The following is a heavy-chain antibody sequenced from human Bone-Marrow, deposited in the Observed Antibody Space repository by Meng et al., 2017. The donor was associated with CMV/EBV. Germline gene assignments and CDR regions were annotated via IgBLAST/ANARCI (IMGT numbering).Heavy chain of an antibody. CDR1: GYTFTAYC. Sequence: ASVKVSCKSSGYTFTAYCIHWVRQAPGQGLEWMGWINPNSGGTKFANTFQGRVTMTRDTSISTAYMELSRLRSDDTAVYYCARENWSRKNFYDKVPLDWWGQGTLVTVSS. J-gene: IGHJ4*02. CDR2: INPNSGGT. V-gene: IGHV1-2*02. CDR3: ARENWSRKNFYDKVPLDW. D-gene: IGHD2/OR15-2a*01.